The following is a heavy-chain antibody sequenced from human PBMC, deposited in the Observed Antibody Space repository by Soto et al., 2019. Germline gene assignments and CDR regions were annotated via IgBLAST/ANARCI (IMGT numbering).Heavy chain of an antibody. D-gene: IGHD6-19*01. CDR2: IYYSGST. CDR1: GGSICSSRYS. V-gene: IGHV4-39*07. CDR3: ASVCAVAGTLRKAKYYYYGMDV. Sequence: SGCLSLTCTVSGGSICSSRYSWGWIRKPPGKGLEWIGSIYYSGSTYYNPSLKSRVTISVDTSKNQFSLKLSSVTAADTAVYYCASVCAVAGTLRKAKYYYYGMDVWGQGTTVTVSS. J-gene: IGHJ6*02.